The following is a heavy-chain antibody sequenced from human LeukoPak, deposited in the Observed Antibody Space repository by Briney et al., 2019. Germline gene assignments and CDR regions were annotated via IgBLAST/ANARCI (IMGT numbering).Heavy chain of an antibody. Sequence: SETLSLTCTVSGGSIRSSSNYYWGWIRQPPGKGLECIGSIYYSGSTYYNPSLKSRVTISVDTSKNQLSLTLSSVTAADTAVYYCARATYYYDSSGYWTLEFAFDIWGQGTVVTVSS. V-gene: IGHV4-39*07. J-gene: IGHJ3*02. CDR2: IYYSGST. CDR1: GGSIRSSSNYY. CDR3: ARATYYYDSSGYWTLEFAFDI. D-gene: IGHD3-22*01.